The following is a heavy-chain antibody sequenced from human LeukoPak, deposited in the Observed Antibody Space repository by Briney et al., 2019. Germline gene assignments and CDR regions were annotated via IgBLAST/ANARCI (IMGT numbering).Heavy chain of an antibody. D-gene: IGHD1-26*01. V-gene: IGHV4-59*01. J-gene: IGHJ4*02. Sequence: SQALSLTCTVPGGSISSYYWSWIRQPPGRGLELIGYMYDSGSTNYNPSLKSRVTISVDTSKNQLSLRLSSVTAADTAVYYCVRHGGSYTFDFWGQGVLVTVPS. CDR1: GGSISSYY. CDR3: VRHGGSYTFDF. CDR2: MYDSGST.